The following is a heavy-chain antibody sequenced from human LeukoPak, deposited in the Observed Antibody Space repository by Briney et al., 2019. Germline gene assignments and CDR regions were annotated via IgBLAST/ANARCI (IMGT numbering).Heavy chain of an antibody. CDR1: GYTFTNYY. D-gene: IGHD2-8*01. V-gene: IGHV1-46*01. J-gene: IGHJ3*02. CDR3: AGGTTNTKGAFDM. Sequence: ASVKVSCKAPGYTFTNYYIHWVRQAPGQGLEWMGIINPSGSGTSYAQKFQGRVTMTRDTSTSTVYMELSSLRSEDTAVYYCAGGTTNTKGAFDMWGQGTMVTVSS. CDR2: INPSGSGT.